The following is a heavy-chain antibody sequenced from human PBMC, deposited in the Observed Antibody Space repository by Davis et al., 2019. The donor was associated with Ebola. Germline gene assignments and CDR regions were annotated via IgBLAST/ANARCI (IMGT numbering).Heavy chain of an antibody. CDR3: ARQGKSYYYDVGFDY. CDR1: GYSFTSYW. D-gene: IGHD3-22*01. CDR2: IDPSDSYT. V-gene: IGHV5-10-1*01. Sequence: PGGSLRLSCKGSGYSFTSYWISWVRQMPGKGLEWMGRIDPSDSYTNYSPSFQGHVTISADKSISTAYLQWSSLKASDTAMYYCARQGKSYYYDVGFDYWGQGTLVTVSS. J-gene: IGHJ4*02.